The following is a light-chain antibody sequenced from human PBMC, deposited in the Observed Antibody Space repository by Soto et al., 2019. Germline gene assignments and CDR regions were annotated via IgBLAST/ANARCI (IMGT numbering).Light chain of an antibody. Sequence: EIVLTQSRGILSFSPVERATLSFRASQSVSSYLAWYQQKPGQAPRLLIYDASNRATGIPARFSGSGSGTDFTLTISSLEPEDFAVYYCQQRSNWLTFGGGTKVDIK. CDR3: QQRSNWLT. V-gene: IGKV3-11*01. J-gene: IGKJ4*01. CDR2: DAS. CDR1: QSVSSY.